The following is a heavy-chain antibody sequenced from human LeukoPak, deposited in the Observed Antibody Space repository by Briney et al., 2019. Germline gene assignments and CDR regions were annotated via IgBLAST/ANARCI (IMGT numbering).Heavy chain of an antibody. V-gene: IGHV3-74*01. CDR1: GFTFSSYW. CDR2: INSDGSII. Sequence: PGGSLRLSCAASGFTFSSYWMHWVRQAPGKGLVWVSRINSDGSIINYVDSVKGRFTISRDNAKNTLYLQMHSLRAEDTAVYYCTRVGTTLDYWGQGTLVTVSS. D-gene: IGHD1-7*01. J-gene: IGHJ4*02. CDR3: TRVGTTLDY.